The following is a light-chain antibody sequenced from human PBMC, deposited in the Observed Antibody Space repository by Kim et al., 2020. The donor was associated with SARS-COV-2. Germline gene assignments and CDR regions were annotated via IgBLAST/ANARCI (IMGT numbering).Light chain of an antibody. Sequence: ELTQPPSASGTPGQRVTISCSGSSSNIGSNTVNWYQQLPGTAPKLLIYSNNQRPSGIPDRFSGSKSGTSASLAISGLQSEDEADYYCAAWDDSLNGVVFGGGTQLTVL. CDR1: SSNIGSNT. V-gene: IGLV1-44*01. CDR3: AAWDDSLNGVV. J-gene: IGLJ2*01. CDR2: SNN.